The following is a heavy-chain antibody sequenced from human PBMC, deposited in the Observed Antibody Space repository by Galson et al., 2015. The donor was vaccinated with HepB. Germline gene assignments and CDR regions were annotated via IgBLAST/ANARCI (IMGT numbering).Heavy chain of an antibody. CDR2: LNGRGAHA. D-gene: IGHD5-18*01. V-gene: IGHV3-23*01. CDR3: ARWRYSVKALDY. Sequence: SLRLSCAASGFTFSSYAMSWVRQAPGKGLEWVPSLNGRGAHAFYGDSVKGRFTISRGNSKNTLFLHMSSLRAEDTAIYYCARWRYSVKALDYWGQGTLVTVSS. CDR1: GFTFSSYA. J-gene: IGHJ4*02.